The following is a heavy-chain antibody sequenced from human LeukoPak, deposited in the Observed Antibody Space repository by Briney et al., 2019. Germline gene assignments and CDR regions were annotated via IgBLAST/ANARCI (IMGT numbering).Heavy chain of an antibody. D-gene: IGHD6-6*01. V-gene: IGHV3-23*01. Sequence: PGGSLRLSCAASGFTFSSYAMSWVRQAPGKGLEWVSAITGSGGYTYYADSVKGRFIISRDNSKSRLYLQMNSLRAGDTAVYYCGSQPSIGMTGDYYGVDVWGKGTTVTVSS. CDR1: GFTFSSYA. J-gene: IGHJ6*04. CDR2: ITGSGGYT. CDR3: GSQPSIGMTGDYYGVDV.